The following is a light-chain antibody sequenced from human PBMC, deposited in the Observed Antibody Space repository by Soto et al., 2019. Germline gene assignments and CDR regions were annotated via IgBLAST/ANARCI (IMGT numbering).Light chain of an antibody. V-gene: IGKV3-20*01. J-gene: IGKJ3*01. CDR3: QQYGSSPRVT. CDR2: GAS. CDR1: QSVSSNY. Sequence: EIMLTQSPGTLSLSPGERATLSCRASQSVSSNYLAWYQQKPGQAPRLLIHGASSRATGIPDRFSGSGSGTDFTLTISRLEPEDFAVYYCQQYGSSPRVTFGPGTKVDIK.